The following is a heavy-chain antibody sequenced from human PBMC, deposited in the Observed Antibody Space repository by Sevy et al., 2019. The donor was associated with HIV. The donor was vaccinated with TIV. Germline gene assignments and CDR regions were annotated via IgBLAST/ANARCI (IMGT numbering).Heavy chain of an antibody. CDR1: GGSVTSDSYY. D-gene: IGHD1-26*01. Sequence: SETLSLTCTVSGGSVTSDSYYWTWIRQPPGKGLECLGYMFYIGSTNYNPSLMSRVTISVDTSKNQFSLKLSSVTAADTAVYYRARMGGLTDYGMDVWGQGTTVTVSS. CDR3: ARMGGLTDYGMDV. CDR2: MFYIGST. J-gene: IGHJ6*02. V-gene: IGHV4-61*01.